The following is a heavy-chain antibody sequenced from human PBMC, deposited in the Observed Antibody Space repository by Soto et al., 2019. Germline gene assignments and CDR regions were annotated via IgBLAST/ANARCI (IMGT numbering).Heavy chain of an antibody. D-gene: IGHD3-16*01. CDR1: GGTFASYA. V-gene: IGHV1-69*01. CDR2: IIPVFGST. J-gene: IGHJ4*02. Sequence: QVQLVQSGAEVKKPGSSVKVSCKASGGTFASYAVSWVRQAPGQGLEWMGGIIPVFGSTNYAQNFQDRVTFTADESTGTVYMELTSLRSADTAVYYCARDGGLVEISTMGDYWGQGTLVTVSS. CDR3: ARDGGLVEISTMGDY.